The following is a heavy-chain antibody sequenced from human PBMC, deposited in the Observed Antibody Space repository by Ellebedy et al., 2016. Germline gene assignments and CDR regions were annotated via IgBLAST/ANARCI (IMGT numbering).Heavy chain of an antibody. CDR3: ARSAVGYSSGWPDY. J-gene: IGHJ4*02. D-gene: IGHD6-19*01. CDR2: ISAYNGNT. CDR1: GYTFTSYG. V-gene: IGHV1-18*01. Sequence: ASVKVSCKASGYTFTSYGISWVRQAPGQGLEWMGWISAYNGNTNYAQKLQGRVTMTRDTSTSTVYMELSSLRSEDTAVYYCARSAVGYSSGWPDYWGQGTLVTVSS.